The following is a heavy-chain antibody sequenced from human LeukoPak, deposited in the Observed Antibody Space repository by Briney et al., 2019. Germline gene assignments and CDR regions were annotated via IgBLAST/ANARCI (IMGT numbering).Heavy chain of an antibody. J-gene: IGHJ5*02. D-gene: IGHD3-3*01. CDR3: ARGYYDFWSGYYAAGGFDP. V-gene: IGHV4-59*01. CDR1: GGSISSYY. CDR2: IYYSGST. Sequence: PSETLSLTCTVSGGSISSYYWGWIRQPPGKGLEWIGYIYYSGSTNYNPSLKSRVTISVDTSKNQFSLKLSSVTAADTAVYYCARGYYDFWSGYYAAGGFDPWGQGTLVTVSS.